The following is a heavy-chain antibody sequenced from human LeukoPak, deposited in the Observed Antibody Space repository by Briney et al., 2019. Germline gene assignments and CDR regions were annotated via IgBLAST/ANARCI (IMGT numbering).Heavy chain of an antibody. CDR2: IWYDGSNK. Sequence: GGSLRLSCAASGFTFGSYGMHWVRQAPGKGLEWVAVIWYDGSNKYYADSVKGRFTISRDNSKNTLYLQMNSLRAEDTAVYYCARESYCSSTSCYTNFDYWGQGTLVTVSS. V-gene: IGHV3-33*01. D-gene: IGHD2-2*02. CDR3: ARESYCSSTSCYTNFDY. J-gene: IGHJ4*02. CDR1: GFTFGSYG.